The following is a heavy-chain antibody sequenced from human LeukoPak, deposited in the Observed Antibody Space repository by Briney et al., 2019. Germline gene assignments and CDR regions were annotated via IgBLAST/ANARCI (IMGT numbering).Heavy chain of an antibody. J-gene: IGHJ4*02. CDR2: INPSGGST. Sequence: ASVKVSCKASGYTFTSYYMHWVRQAPGQGLEWMGIINPSGGSTSYAQKFQGRVTMTRDTSTGTVYMELSSLRSEDTAVYYCARDPSPPWVHWGYFDYWGQGTLVTVSS. CDR3: ARDPSPPWVHWGYFDY. CDR1: GYTFTSYY. D-gene: IGHD7-27*01. V-gene: IGHV1-46*01.